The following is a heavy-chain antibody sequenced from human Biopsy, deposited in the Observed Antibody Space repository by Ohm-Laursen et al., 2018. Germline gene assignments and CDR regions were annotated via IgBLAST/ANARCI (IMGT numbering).Heavy chain of an antibody. CDR2: IFYSANT. CDR3: ARLGSGDYFPTFFDF. J-gene: IGHJ4*02. Sequence: TLSLTCTVSGVSINGGRYYWNWIRHHPGKGLEWIGNIFYSANTYYNPSLESRVTISVDTSKNQFSLKLSSVTAADTAVYYCARLGSGDYFPTFFDFWGQGALVTVSS. CDR1: GVSINGGRYY. D-gene: IGHD5-12*01. V-gene: IGHV4-31*03.